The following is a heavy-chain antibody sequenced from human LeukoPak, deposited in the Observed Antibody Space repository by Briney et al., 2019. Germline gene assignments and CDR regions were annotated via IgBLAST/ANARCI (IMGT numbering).Heavy chain of an antibody. CDR3: AKDIRGGMDV. CDR2: ISWNSGSI. CDR1: GFTFDDYA. V-gene: IGHV3-9*01. Sequence: GGSLRLSCAASGFTFDDYAMHWVRQAPGKGLEWVSGISWNSGSIGYADSVKGRFTISRDNAKNSLYLQMNSLRAEDTALNYCAKDIRGGMDVWGQGTTVTVSS. J-gene: IGHJ6*02.